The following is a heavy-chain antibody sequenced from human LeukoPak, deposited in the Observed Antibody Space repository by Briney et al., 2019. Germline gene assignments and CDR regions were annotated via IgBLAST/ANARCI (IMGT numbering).Heavy chain of an antibody. J-gene: IGHJ4*02. CDR3: ASVLYCGADCYSGRYFFDY. CDR1: GYXFTSYD. Sequence: ASVKVSCRASGYXFTSYDIHWVRQAPGQGLEWMGVINPSGDSTSYAQKFQGRVTMTRDTSTSTVYMELSSLRSEDTAVYYCASVLYCGADCYSGRYFFDYWGQGTLVTVSS. V-gene: IGHV1-46*01. CDR2: INPSGDST. D-gene: IGHD2-21*02.